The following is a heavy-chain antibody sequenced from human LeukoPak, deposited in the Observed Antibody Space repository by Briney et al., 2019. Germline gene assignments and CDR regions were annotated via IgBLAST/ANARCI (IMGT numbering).Heavy chain of an antibody. CDR2: IIPIFGTA. CDR3: ARLPLYSGYDYSYYYYGMDV. D-gene: IGHD5-12*01. V-gene: IGHV1-69*06. J-gene: IGHJ6*01. CDR1: GGTFSSYA. Sequence: ASVKVSCKASGGTFSSYAISWVRQAPGQGLEWMGGIIPIFGTANYAQKFQGRVTITADKSTSTAYMELSSLRSEDTAVYYCARLPLYSGYDYSYYYYGMDVWGKGPRSPSPQ.